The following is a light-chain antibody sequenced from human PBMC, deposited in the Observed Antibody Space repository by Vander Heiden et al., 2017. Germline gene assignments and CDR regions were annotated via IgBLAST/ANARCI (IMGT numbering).Light chain of an antibody. V-gene: IGKV2-28*01. CDR2: LGS. CDR1: QSLLHSNGYNY. CDR3: RHARQSPHT. Sequence: DIVMTQSPLSLPVTPGEPASISCRSSQSLLHSNGYNYLDWYLQKPGQSPQLLIYLGSNRASGVPDRFSGSGSGTDFTLKISRVEAEDVGVYYCRHARQSPHTFGQGTKLEIK. J-gene: IGKJ2*01.